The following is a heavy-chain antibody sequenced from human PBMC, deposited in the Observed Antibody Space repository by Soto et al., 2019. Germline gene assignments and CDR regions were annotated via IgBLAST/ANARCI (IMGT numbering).Heavy chain of an antibody. CDR1: GGSISSGGYY. CDR2: IYYRGST. V-gene: IGHV4-31*03. CDR3: ARGSMVRGVALGGYYYGMDV. Sequence: PSETLSLSCTVSGGSISSGGYYWSWIRQHPGKGLEWIGDIYYRGSTNYNPSLKSRVTISVDTSKNQFSLKLSSVTAADTAVYYCARGSMVRGVALGGYYYGMDVWGQGTTVTVSS. J-gene: IGHJ6*02. D-gene: IGHD3-10*01.